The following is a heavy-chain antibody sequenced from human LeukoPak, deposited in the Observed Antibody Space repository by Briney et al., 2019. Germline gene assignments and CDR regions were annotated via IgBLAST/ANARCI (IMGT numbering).Heavy chain of an antibody. CDR1: GGSFSGYY. D-gene: IGHD3-9*01. CDR2: INHRGSS. V-gene: IGHV4-34*01. J-gene: IGHJ6*02. CDR3: PRGLRYSPNYYYGMDV. Sequence: SETLSLTCAVYGGSFSGYYWSWIRQPPGKGLEWIGEINHRGSSNYNPSLKSRVTISVDTSKNQFSLKLSSVTPTDTPVSYCPRGLRYSPNYYYGMDVWGQGTTVTVSS.